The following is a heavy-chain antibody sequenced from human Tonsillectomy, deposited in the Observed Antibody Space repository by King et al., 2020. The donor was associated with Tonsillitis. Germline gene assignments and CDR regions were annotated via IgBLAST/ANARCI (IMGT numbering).Heavy chain of an antibody. J-gene: IGHJ6*02. CDR3: ALRIAAAGDYYYYGMDV. CDR2: ISGSGGST. CDR1: GFTFSSYA. Sequence: VQLVESGGGLVQPGGSLRLSCAASGFTFSSYAMSWVRQAPGKGLEWVSAISGSGGSTYYADSVKGRFTISRDNSKNTLYLQMNSLRAEDTAVYYCALRIAAAGDYYYYGMDVWGQGTTVTVSS. V-gene: IGHV3-23*04. D-gene: IGHD6-13*01.